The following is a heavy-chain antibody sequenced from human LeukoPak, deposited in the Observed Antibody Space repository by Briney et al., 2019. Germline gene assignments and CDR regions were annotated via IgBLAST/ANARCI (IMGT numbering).Heavy chain of an antibody. V-gene: IGHV1-2*02. J-gene: IGHJ5*02. CDR3: ARADRLDGGPYLIGP. D-gene: IGHD2-21*01. Sequence: GASVKVSCKTSGYSFTDYYMHWVRQAPGQGPEWMGWINPNSGGTSSAQKFQGRVTMTRDTSITTVYMEVSWLTSDDTAIYYCARADRLDGGPYLIGPWGQGTLVTVSS. CDR2: INPNSGGT. CDR1: GYSFTDYY.